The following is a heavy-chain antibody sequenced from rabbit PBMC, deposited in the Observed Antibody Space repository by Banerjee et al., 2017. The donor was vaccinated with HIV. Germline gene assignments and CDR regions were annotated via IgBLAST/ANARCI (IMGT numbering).Heavy chain of an antibody. CDR2: IYAGSGGYT. D-gene: IGHD4-1*01. J-gene: IGHJ4*01. Sequence: QEQLEESGGDLVKPEGSLTLTCTASGFTLSSYWICWVRQAPGKGLEWIACIYAGSGGYTYSASWAKGRLTISKTSWTTVTLQMTSLTVADTATYFCARDAWGAEDFDLWGPGTLVTVS. V-gene: IGHV1S45*01. CDR3: ARDAWGAEDFDL. CDR1: GFTLSSYW.